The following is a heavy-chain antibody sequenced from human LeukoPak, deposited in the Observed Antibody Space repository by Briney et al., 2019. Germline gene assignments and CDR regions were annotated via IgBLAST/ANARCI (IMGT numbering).Heavy chain of an antibody. V-gene: IGHV3-21*01. D-gene: IGHD4-17*01. Sequence: AGGSLRLSCTASGFAFSSYSMNWVRQAQGKGLEWVSSISSSGSYIYYADSMKGRFTISRDNAKNSLYLQMNSLRVEDTAVYYCGREYGFGDRRVDYWGQGTLVTVSS. J-gene: IGHJ4*02. CDR1: GFAFSSYS. CDR3: GREYGFGDRRVDY. CDR2: ISSSGSYI.